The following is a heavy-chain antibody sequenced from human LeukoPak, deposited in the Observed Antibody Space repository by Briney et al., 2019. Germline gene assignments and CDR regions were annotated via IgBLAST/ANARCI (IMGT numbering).Heavy chain of an antibody. CDR3: ARTPGYCSGGSCYSGYYYGMDV. V-gene: IGHV3-53*01. Sequence: GGSLRLSCAASGVTVSSNYMSWVRKAPGKGLEWDSVIYSGGSTYYAHSVKGRFTISRDDSKNTVYLQMNSLRAEDTAVYYCARTPGYCSGGSCYSGYYYGMDVWGKGTTVTVSS. D-gene: IGHD2-15*01. CDR2: IYSGGST. CDR1: GVTVSSNY. J-gene: IGHJ6*04.